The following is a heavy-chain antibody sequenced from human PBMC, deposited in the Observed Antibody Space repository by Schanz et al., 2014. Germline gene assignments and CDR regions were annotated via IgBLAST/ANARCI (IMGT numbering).Heavy chain of an antibody. CDR3: ARGGYSSGWYDRDIAHFDY. V-gene: IGHV1-18*01. J-gene: IGHJ4*02. Sequence: QVQLVQSGAEVKKPGASVKVSCKASGYTFTSYGINWVRQAPGQGLEWMGWISAYNGNTNYAQKLQGRVTMTTDTSTGTADRELRSVRSDDTAVYYCARGGYSSGWYDRDIAHFDYWGQGTLVTVSS. CDR1: GYTFTSYG. CDR2: ISAYNGNT. D-gene: IGHD6-19*01.